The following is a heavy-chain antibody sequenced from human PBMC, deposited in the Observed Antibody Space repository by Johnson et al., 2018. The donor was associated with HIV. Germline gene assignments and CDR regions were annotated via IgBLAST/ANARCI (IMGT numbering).Heavy chain of an antibody. Sequence: QVQLVESGGGVVQPGRSLRLSCAASGFTFSSYVMHWVRQAPGKGLEWVAAISYDGSNKYYADSVKDRFTISRDDSKNTLYLQMSSLRTEDAAVYYCTTEGDAFDIWGQGTMVTVSS. CDR1: GFTFSSYV. CDR3: TTEGDAFDI. J-gene: IGHJ3*02. CDR2: ISYDGSNK. V-gene: IGHV3-30-3*01.